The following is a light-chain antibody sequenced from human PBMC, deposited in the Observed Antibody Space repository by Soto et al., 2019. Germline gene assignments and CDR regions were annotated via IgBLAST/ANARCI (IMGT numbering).Light chain of an antibody. J-gene: IGLJ1*01. CDR1: SSDVGGYNY. V-gene: IGLV2-11*01. CDR3: CSYAGSYPYV. Sequence: QSALTQPRSVSGSPGQSATISCTGTSSDVGGYNYVSWYQQHPGKAPKLMIYDVSKRPSGVPDRFSGSKSGNTASLTISGLQAEDEADYYCCSYAGSYPYVFGTGTKV. CDR2: DVS.